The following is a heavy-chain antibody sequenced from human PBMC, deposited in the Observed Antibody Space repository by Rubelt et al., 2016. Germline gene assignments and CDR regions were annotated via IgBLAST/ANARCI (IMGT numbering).Heavy chain of an antibody. J-gene: IGHJ4*02. V-gene: IGHV4-39*07. CDR2: IYYSGST. CDR1: GGSISSSSYY. Sequence: QLQLQESGPGLVKPSETLSLTCTVSGGSISSSSYYWGWIRQPPGKGLEWIGSIYYSGSTYYNPSLKSRVTISVDTSKNQFSRKLSSVTAADTAVYYCARAKDIVLMVYDGGDYFDYWGQGTLVTVSS. CDR3: ARAKDIVLMVYDGGDYFDY. D-gene: IGHD2-8*01.